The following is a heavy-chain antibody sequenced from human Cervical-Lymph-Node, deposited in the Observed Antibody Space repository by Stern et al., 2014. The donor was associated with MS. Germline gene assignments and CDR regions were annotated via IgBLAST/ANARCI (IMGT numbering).Heavy chain of an antibody. CDR2: FYYSGST. V-gene: IGHV4-39*01. CDR3: AGQYYDILTGYYP. Sequence: QVQLQESGPGLVKPSETLSLTCTVSGGSISSSSYYWGWIRHPPGKGLEWIGSFYYSGSTYYNPSLKSRVPIPVAPSKTQSSLKLSSVTAADTAVYYCAGQYYDILTGYYPWGQGTLVTVSS. D-gene: IGHD3-9*01. CDR1: GGSISSSSYY. J-gene: IGHJ5*02.